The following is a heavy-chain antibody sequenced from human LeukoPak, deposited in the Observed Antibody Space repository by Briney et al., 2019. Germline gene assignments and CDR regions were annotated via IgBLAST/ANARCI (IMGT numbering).Heavy chain of an antibody. Sequence: GASVRVSCKASGYTFTGYYMHWVRQAPGQGLEWMGRINPNSGGTNFAQKFQGRVTMTRDTSISTEYMELSRLSSDDTAVYYCAQRGYSGYYYGMDVWGQGTTVTVSS. CDR2: INPNSGGT. J-gene: IGHJ6*02. V-gene: IGHV1-2*06. CDR3: AQRGYSGYYYGMDV. D-gene: IGHD5-12*01. CDR1: GYTFTGYY.